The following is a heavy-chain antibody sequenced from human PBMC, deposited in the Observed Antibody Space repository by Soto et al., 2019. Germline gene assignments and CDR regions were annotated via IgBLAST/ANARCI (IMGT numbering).Heavy chain of an antibody. CDR1: GGTFGAYA. CDR3: ARVTYYDILTGPNWFDP. D-gene: IGHD3-9*01. J-gene: IGHJ5*02. CDR2: IIPIFGSPSI. V-gene: IGHV1-69*13. Sequence: GASVKVSCKASGGTFGAYAINWVRQAPAQGLEWMGGIIPIFGSPSINYAQKFLGRVTITADESTSTAYLDLVSLRFEDTAVYYCARVTYYDILTGPNWFDPWGQGTLVTVSS.